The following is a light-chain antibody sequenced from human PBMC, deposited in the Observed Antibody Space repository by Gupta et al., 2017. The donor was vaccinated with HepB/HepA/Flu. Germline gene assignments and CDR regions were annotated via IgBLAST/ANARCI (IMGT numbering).Light chain of an antibody. J-gene: IGKJ1*01. Sequence: DIVMTQSPDSLSVSLGERATINCQSSQTIFYSSKNRNYLAWYQQRPGQPPKLLISWASTRESGVPDRCSGGGSGTDFTLTISGLQAEDVAVYYCQQYYRDPWTFGQGTKVEIK. V-gene: IGKV4-1*01. CDR1: QTIFYSSKNRNY. CDR2: WAS. CDR3: QQYYRDPWT.